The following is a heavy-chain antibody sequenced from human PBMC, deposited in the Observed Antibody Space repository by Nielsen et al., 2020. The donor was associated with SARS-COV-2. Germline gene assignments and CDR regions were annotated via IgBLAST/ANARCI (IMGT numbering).Heavy chain of an antibody. Sequence: GESLKISCAASGFTFDNYPMSWVRQAPGKGLEWVSTISGGGDATYYADSVKGRFTVSRDNSKNTLYLQMNSLRAEDTAVYYCASASAHVWGQGTMVTVSS. D-gene: IGHD3-16*01. CDR1: GFTFDNYP. J-gene: IGHJ3*01. CDR3: ASASAHV. CDR2: ISGGGDAT. V-gene: IGHV3-23*01.